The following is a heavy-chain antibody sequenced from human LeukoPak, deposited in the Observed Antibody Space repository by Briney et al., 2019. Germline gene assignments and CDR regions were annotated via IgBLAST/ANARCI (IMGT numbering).Heavy chain of an antibody. CDR1: GYTFTGYY. D-gene: IGHD5-18*01. Sequence: ASVKVSCKASGYTFTGYYMHWVRQAPGQGLEWMGRINPNSGGTNYAQKFQGRVTMTRDTSISTAYMELSRLRSDDTAVYYCARVRDRWIQLWLFNYWGQGALVTVSS. CDR3: ARVRDRWIQLWLFNY. CDR2: INPNSGGT. V-gene: IGHV1-2*06. J-gene: IGHJ4*02.